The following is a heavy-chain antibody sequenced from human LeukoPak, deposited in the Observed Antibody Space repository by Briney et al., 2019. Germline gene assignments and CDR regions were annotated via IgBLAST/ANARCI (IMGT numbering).Heavy chain of an antibody. Sequence: GRSLRLPCAASGFTFSSYGMHWVRQAPGKGLEWVAVISYDGSNKYYADSVKGRFTISRDNSKNTLYLQMNSLRAEDTAVYYCAKPPTCCSGPDTDYYFDYWGQGTLVTVSS. CDR3: AKPPTCCSGPDTDYYFDY. CDR2: ISYDGSNK. CDR1: GFTFSSYG. V-gene: IGHV3-30*18. J-gene: IGHJ4*02. D-gene: IGHD5-18*01.